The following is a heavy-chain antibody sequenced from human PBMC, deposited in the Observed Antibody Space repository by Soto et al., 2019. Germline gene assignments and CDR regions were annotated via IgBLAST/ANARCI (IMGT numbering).Heavy chain of an antibody. Sequence: SETLSLTCTVSGGSISSYYWSWIRQPPGKGLEWIGYIYYSGSTNYNPSLKSRVTISVDTSKNQFSLKLSSVTAADTAVYYCARGKYYYDSSGYFTYWGQGTLV. CDR1: GGSISSYY. CDR3: ARGKYYYDSSGYFTY. CDR2: IYYSGST. V-gene: IGHV4-59*01. D-gene: IGHD3-22*01. J-gene: IGHJ4*02.